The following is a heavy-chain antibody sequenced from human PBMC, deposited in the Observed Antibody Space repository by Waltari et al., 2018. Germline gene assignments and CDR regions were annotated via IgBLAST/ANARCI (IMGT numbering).Heavy chain of an antibody. D-gene: IGHD2-21*01. CDR3: ARECGGDCLVDY. CDR2: ISYDGSNK. J-gene: IGHJ4*02. V-gene: IGHV3-30-3*01. Sequence: QVQLVESGGGVVQPGRSLRLSCAASGFTFSSYAMHWVRQAPGKGLDWVAVISYDGSNKYYADSVKGRFTISRDNSKNTLYLQMNSLRAEDTAVYYCARECGGDCLVDYWGQGTLVTVSS. CDR1: GFTFSSYA.